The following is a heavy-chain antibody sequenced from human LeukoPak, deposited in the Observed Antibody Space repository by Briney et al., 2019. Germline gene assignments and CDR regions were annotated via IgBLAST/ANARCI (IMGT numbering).Heavy chain of an antibody. V-gene: IGHV1-2*02. CDR1: GYTFTGYY. CDR3: ARGSKIHSGDLAFDI. CDR2: INPNSGGT. D-gene: IGHD2-21*01. Sequence: ASVKVSCKASGYTFTGYYMHWVRQAPGQGLEWMGWINPNSGGTNYAQKFQGRVTMTRDTSISTAYMELSRLRSDGTAVYYCARGSKIHSGDLAFDIWGQGTMVTVSS. J-gene: IGHJ3*02.